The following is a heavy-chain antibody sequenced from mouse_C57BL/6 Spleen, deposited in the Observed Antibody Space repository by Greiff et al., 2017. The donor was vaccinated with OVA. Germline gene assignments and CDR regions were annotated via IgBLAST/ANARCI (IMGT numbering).Heavy chain of an antibody. CDR1: GSTFTRYW. V-gene: IGHV1-7*01. Sequence: VQLQQSGAALAKPGASVKLSCKASGSTFTRYWMPWVKQRPGQGLAWIGYLTPSSGYTKSNQKFKDKATLTADNSSRTAYMQLSSVTYEDSAVYDGERGLFWYFDVWGTGTTVTGSS. CDR2: LTPSSGYT. J-gene: IGHJ1*03. CDR3: ERGLFWYFDV. D-gene: IGHD1-1*02.